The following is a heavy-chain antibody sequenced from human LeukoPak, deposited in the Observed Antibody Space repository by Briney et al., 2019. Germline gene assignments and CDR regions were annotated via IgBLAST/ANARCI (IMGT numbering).Heavy chain of an antibody. CDR3: AKDYDSLEKYFDL. D-gene: IGHD3-3*01. CDR1: GLTVSHNY. CDR2: IYSGGST. J-gene: IGHJ2*01. V-gene: IGHV3-53*01. Sequence: PGGPLRLSCAASGLTVSHNYMSWVRQAPGKGLEWVSVIYSGGSTYYVDSVKGRFTISRDNSNNTLYLQMNSLRVEDTAVYYCAKDYDSLEKYFDLWGRGTLVTVSS.